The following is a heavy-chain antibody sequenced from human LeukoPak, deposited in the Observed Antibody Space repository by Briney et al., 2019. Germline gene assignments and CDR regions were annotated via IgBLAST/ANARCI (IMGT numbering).Heavy chain of an antibody. CDR3: ARHVAYRRWYYFDH. Sequence: GESLKISCKASGYSFTDYWIGWVRQMPGKGPEFMGIMFPRDSDVRYSPSFQGLVTILADKSTSTAYLQWSSLKASDSAMYYCARHVAYRRWYYFDHWGQGALVTVSS. D-gene: IGHD2-15*01. CDR1: GYSFTDYW. V-gene: IGHV5-51*01. J-gene: IGHJ4*02. CDR2: MFPRDSDV.